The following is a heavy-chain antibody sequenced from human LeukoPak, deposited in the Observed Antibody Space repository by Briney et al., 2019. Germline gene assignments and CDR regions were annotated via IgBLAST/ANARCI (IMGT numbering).Heavy chain of an antibody. CDR1: GYTFTSYG. D-gene: IGHD3-22*01. CDR2: ISAYNGNT. J-gene: IGHJ3*02. V-gene: IGHV1-18*04. CDR3: ARDRDSSPEGAFGI. Sequence: ASVKVSCKASGYTFTSYGISWVRQAPGQGLEWMGWISAYNGNTNYAQKLQGRVTMTTDTSTSTAYMELRSLRSDDTAVYYCARDRDSSPEGAFGIWGQGTMVTVSS.